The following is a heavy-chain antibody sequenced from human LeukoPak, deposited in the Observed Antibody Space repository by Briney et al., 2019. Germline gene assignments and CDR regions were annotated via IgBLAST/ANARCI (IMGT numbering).Heavy chain of an antibody. J-gene: IGHJ4*02. CDR3: ASSETVLLWFGTQYAYNY. V-gene: IGHV4-34*12. CDR1: GGSFIGYY. Sequence: SETLSLTSVVYGGSFIGYYWSWFGRPPGKGLEWMGEFFHGGSTNYNPSLKSRVTISVDTSKNQFSLKLSSVTAADTAVYYCASSETVLLWFGTQYAYNYWGQGTLVTVSS. CDR2: FFHGGST. D-gene: IGHD3-10*01.